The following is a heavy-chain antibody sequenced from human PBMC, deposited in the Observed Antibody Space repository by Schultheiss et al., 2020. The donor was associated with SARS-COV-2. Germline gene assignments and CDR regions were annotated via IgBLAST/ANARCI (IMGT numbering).Heavy chain of an antibody. V-gene: IGHV4-61*08. CDR1: GGSISSGDYY. CDR2: VNNIATT. Sequence: SQTLSLTCTVSGGSISSGDYYWSWLRQPPGKGLEWIGYVNNIATTNYNPSLKSRVTISVDTSRDQFSLKLGSVTAADTAVYYCAKMRGYHDLLTGLDYWGQGTPVTVSS. D-gene: IGHD3-9*01. J-gene: IGHJ4*02. CDR3: AKMRGYHDLLTGLDY.